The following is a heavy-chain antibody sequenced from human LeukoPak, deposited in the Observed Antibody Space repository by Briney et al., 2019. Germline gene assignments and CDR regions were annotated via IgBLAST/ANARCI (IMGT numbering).Heavy chain of an antibody. V-gene: IGHV3-23*01. CDR3: ARYWNDRYFDY. CDR2: INNFGSST. Sequence: GGSLRLSCAASEFTFSSYSMGWVRQAPGRGLEWVSVINNFGSSTFYAGSVKGRFTISRDNSKSTLYLQMNSLRAEDTAVYYCARYWNDRYFDYWGQGTLVTVSS. CDR1: EFTFSSYS. D-gene: IGHD1-1*01. J-gene: IGHJ4*02.